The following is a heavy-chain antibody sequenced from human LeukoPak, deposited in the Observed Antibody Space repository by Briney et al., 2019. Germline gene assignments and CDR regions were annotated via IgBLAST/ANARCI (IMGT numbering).Heavy chain of an antibody. Sequence: GGSLRLSCAASGFTFSSYAMHWVRQAPGKGLEWVAVISYDGSNEYYADSVKGRFTISRDNSKNTLYLQMNSLRAEDTAVYYCARDAGSMVRGVIPSTDYYYYGMDVWGQGTTVTVSS. CDR3: ARDAGSMVRGVIPSTDYYYYGMDV. J-gene: IGHJ6*02. V-gene: IGHV3-30-3*01. CDR1: GFTFSSYA. D-gene: IGHD3-10*01. CDR2: ISYDGSNE.